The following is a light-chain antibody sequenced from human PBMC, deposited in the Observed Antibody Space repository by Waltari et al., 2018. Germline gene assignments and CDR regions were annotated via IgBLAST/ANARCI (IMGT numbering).Light chain of an antibody. CDR1: QSVSRSY. CDR2: GAS. Sequence: DIMFTQSPGTLTMSPGERATLPCRASQSVSRSYLAWYQHRPGQAPRLLIYGASSRATGIPDRFRGSGSGTDFTLTISRLEPEDFAVYYCQQYGSSPLTFGQGTKVEIK. J-gene: IGKJ1*01. V-gene: IGKV3-20*01. CDR3: QQYGSSPLT.